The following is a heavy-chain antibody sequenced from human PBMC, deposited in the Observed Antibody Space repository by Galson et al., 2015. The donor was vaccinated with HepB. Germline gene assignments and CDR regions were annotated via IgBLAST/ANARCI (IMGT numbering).Heavy chain of an antibody. CDR1: GFTVSSSY. D-gene: IGHD3-22*01. V-gene: IGHV3-53*01. CDR3: ARDSTTMIVVVSHYVPDV. Sequence: SLRLSCAASGFTVSSSYMSWVRQAPGKGLEWVSFISGGGGATYYAGSVKGRFIISRDSSNNTLYLQMNSLRAEDTAVYYCARDSTTMIVVVSHYVPDVWGQGTTDNVSS. CDR2: ISGGGGAT. J-gene: IGHJ6*02.